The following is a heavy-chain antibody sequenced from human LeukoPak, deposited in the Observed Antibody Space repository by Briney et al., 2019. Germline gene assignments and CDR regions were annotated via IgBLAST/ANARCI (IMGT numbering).Heavy chain of an antibody. CDR2: IYPDDSDT. CDR1: GFRFTSDW. J-gene: IGHJ4*02. V-gene: IGHV5-51*01. D-gene: IGHD2-8*02. CDR3: ARHGKYFTGSHYFDY. Sequence: GESLKISCKGSGFRFTSDWIGWVRRMPGKGLEWMGIIYPDDSDTRYSPSFQGQVTISADKSINTTYLQWSSLKASDTAMYYCARHGKYFTGSHYFDYWGQGTLVTVSS.